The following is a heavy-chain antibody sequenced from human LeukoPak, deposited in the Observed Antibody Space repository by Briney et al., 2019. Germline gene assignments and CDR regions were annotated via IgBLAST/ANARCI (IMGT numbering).Heavy chain of an antibody. Sequence: PGGSLRLSCAASGFTFSSYGMHWVRQAPGKGLEWVAVISYDGSNKYYADSVKGRFTISRDNSKNTLYLQMNSLRAEDTAVYYCAKGHTYYYDSSGYYSWVFRRGISDYFDYWGQGTLVTVSS. J-gene: IGHJ4*02. V-gene: IGHV3-30*18. CDR1: GFTFSSYG. CDR3: AKGHTYYYDSSGYYSWVFRRGISDYFDY. D-gene: IGHD3-22*01. CDR2: ISYDGSNK.